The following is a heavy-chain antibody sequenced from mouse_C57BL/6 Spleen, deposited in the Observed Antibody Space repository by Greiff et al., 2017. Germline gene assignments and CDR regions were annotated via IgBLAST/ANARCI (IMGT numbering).Heavy chain of an antibody. Sequence: VQLQQSGAELVKPGASVKISCKASGYAFSSYWMNWVKQRPGKGLEWIGQIYPGDGDTNYNGKFKGKATLTADKSSSTAYMQLSSLTSEDSAVYFCARGGAAYYFDYWGQGTTLTVSS. CDR1: GYAFSSYW. V-gene: IGHV1-80*01. J-gene: IGHJ2*01. D-gene: IGHD3-3*01. CDR3: ARGGAAYYFDY. CDR2: IYPGDGDT.